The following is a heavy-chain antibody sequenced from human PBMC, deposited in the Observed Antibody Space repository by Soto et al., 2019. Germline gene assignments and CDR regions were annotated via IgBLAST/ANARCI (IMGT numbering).Heavy chain of an antibody. CDR2: INAFNGNT. CDR3: ARDPVAGTYFDY. Sequence: QVQLVQSGAEVKKPGASVKVSCKASGYTFISYGISWVRQAPGQGLEWMGWINAFNGNTTYAQNLQGRVTMTRDTSTSTAYMELRSLRSDDTAVYYCARDPVAGTYFDYWGQGTLVTVSS. D-gene: IGHD6-19*01. V-gene: IGHV1-18*01. J-gene: IGHJ4*02. CDR1: GYTFISYG.